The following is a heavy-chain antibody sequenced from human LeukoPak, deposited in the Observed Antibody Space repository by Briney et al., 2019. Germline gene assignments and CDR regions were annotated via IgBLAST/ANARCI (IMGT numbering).Heavy chain of an antibody. CDR3: ARLDSSGYYGDY. V-gene: IGHV3-21*01. D-gene: IGHD3-22*01. J-gene: IGHJ4*02. CDR1: GFTFSSYS. Sequence: PGGSLRLSCAASGFTFSSYSMNWVRQAPGKGLEWVSSISSSSSYIYYADSVKGRFTISRDNAKNSLYLQMNSLRAEDTAVYYCARLDSSGYYGDYWGQGTLVTVSS. CDR2: ISSSSSYI.